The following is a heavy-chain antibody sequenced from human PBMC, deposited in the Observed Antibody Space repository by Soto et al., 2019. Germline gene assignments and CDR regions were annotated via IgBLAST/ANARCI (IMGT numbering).Heavy chain of an antibody. Sequence: GRSLRLSCAASGFTFDDYAMPWVRQAPLKGLGWVSGISWNSGSIGYADSVKGRFTISRDNAKNSLYLQMNSLRAEDTALYYCAKDMGYDMLTGFHDYWGQGTLVTVSS. J-gene: IGHJ4*02. V-gene: IGHV3-9*01. CDR3: AKDMGYDMLTGFHDY. D-gene: IGHD3-9*01. CDR1: GFTFDDYA. CDR2: ISWNSGSI.